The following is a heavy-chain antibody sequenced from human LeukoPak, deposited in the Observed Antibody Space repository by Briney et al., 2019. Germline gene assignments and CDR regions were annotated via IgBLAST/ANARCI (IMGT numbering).Heavy chain of an antibody. D-gene: IGHD3-10*01. CDR3: ARDYGSGTQDY. V-gene: IGHV3-21*01. CDR2: ISGSSSYI. CDR1: GFTFSRYS. J-gene: IGHJ4*02. Sequence: GGSLRLSCAASGFTFSRYSMNWVRQAPGKGLEWVSSISGSSSYIYYADSVKGRLTISRDNAKNSLYLQMNSLRAEDTAVYYCARDYGSGTQDYWGQGTLVTVSS.